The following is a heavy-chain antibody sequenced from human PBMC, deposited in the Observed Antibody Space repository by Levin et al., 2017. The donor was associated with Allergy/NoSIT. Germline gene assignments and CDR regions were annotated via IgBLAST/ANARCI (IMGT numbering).Heavy chain of an antibody. Sequence: GESLKISCSASGFTFRNAWISWVRQAPGKGLEWVGRIKSKTDGGTTDYAAPVKGRFTISRDDSKNTLYLQMNSLKTEDTAVYYCTTDLSSEKGRRRRFDYWGQGTLVTVSS. CDR1: GFTFRNAW. J-gene: IGHJ4*02. V-gene: IGHV3-15*01. CDR3: TTDLSSEKGRRRRFDY. CDR2: IKSKTDGGTT. D-gene: IGHD3-22*01.